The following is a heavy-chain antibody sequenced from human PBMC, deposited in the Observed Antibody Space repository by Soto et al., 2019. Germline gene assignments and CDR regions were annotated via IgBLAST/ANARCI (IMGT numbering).Heavy chain of an antibody. Sequence: SETLSLTCTVSGGSISSYYWSWIRQPPGKGLEWIGYIYYSGSTNYNPSLKSRVTISVDTSKNQFSLKLSSVTAADTAVYYCATVAHGANSRLNNWFDPWGQGPLVTVSS. CDR2: IYYSGST. CDR3: ATVAHGANSRLNNWFDP. J-gene: IGHJ5*02. CDR1: GGSISSYY. D-gene: IGHD4-17*01. V-gene: IGHV4-59*01.